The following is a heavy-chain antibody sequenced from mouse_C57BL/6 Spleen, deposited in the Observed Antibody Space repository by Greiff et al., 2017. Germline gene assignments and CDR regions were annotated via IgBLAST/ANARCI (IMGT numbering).Heavy chain of an antibody. Sequence: QVQLQQSGAELVRPGASVTLSCKASGYTFTDYEMHWVKQTPVHGLEWIGAIDPETGGTAYNQKFKGKDILTADKSSSTAYMELRSLTSEDSAVYYCTRNYGSSLFAYWGQGTLVTVSA. CDR2: IDPETGGT. V-gene: IGHV1-15*01. CDR1: GYTFTDYE. J-gene: IGHJ3*01. CDR3: TRNYGSSLFAY. D-gene: IGHD1-1*01.